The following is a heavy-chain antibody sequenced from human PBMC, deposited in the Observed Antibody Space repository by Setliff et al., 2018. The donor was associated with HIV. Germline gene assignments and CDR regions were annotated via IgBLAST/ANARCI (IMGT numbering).Heavy chain of an antibody. D-gene: IGHD3-3*01. CDR2: INPNSGAT. CDR3: ARDLVLLFLEATIRGLDP. CDR1: GYTFAGYY. V-gene: IGHV1-2*02. J-gene: IGHJ5*02. Sequence: ASVKVSCKASGYTFAGYYIHWVRQAPGQGLEWMGWINPNSGATKNAQKFQGRVTMTRDTSISTAYMELSRLRSDDTAVYYCARDLVLLFLEATIRGLDPWGQGTLVTVSS.